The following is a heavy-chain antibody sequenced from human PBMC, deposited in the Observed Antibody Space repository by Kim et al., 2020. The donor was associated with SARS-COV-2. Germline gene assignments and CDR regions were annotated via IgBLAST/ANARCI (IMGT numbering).Heavy chain of an antibody. Sequence: GGSLRLSCAASGFTVSSNYMSWVRQAPGKGLEWVSVIYSGGSTYYADSVKGRFTISRDNSKNTLYLQMNSLRAEDTAVYYCARDRQWLVRGGGWFDPWGQGTLVTVSS. V-gene: IGHV3-53*01. J-gene: IGHJ5*02. CDR1: GFTVSSNY. CDR3: ARDRQWLVRGGGWFDP. CDR2: IYSGGST. D-gene: IGHD6-19*01.